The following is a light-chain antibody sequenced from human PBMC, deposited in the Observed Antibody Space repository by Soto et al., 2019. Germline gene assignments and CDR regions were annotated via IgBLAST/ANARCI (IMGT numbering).Light chain of an antibody. CDR2: EVS. CDR1: SSDVGSYNL. V-gene: IGLV2-23*02. J-gene: IGLJ1*01. Sequence: QSVLTQPASVSGSPRQSITISCTGTSSDVGSYNLVSWYQQHPGKAPKLMIYEVSKRPSGVSNRFSGSKSGNTASLTISGLQAEDEADYYCCSYAGSSTLVFGTGTKVTVL. CDR3: CSYAGSSTLV.